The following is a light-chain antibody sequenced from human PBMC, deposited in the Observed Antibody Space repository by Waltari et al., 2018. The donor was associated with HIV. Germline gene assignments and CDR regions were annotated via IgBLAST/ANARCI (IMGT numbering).Light chain of an antibody. CDR2: GAS. J-gene: IGKJ1*01. V-gene: IGKV3-20*01. CDR1: QSVCSSY. Sequence: EIVLTQSPGTLFLSPGERATLSCRAIQSVCSSYLAWYQQKPGQAPRLLIYGASSRATGIPDRFRGSGSGTDFTLTISRLEPEDFAVYYCQQYGSSPTFGQGTKVEIK. CDR3: QQYGSSPT.